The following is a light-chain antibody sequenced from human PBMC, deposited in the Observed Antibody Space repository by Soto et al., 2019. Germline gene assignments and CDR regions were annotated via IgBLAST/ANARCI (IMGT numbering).Light chain of an antibody. J-gene: IGKJ5*01. V-gene: IGKV1-12*01. CDR3: QQYSSFPIT. CDR2: AAS. CDR1: QGISGW. Sequence: DIQMTQSPYSVYASLGDRVTITCRASQGISGWLAWYQQKPGKAPKLLIYAASTLQSGVPSRFSGSGSGTDFTLTISCLQSEDFATYYCQQYSSFPITFGQGTRLEIK.